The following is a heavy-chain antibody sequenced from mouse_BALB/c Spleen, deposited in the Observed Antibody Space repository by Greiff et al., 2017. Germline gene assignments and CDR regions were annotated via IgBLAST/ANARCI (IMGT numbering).Heavy chain of an antibody. CDR3: ARYYYGSDY. D-gene: IGHD1-1*01. CDR1: GFTFSSFG. Sequence: EVKLEESGGGLVQPGGSRKLSCAASGFTFSSFGMHWVRQAPEKGLEWVAYISSGSSTIYYADTVKGRFTISRDNPKNTLFLQMTSLRSEDTAMYYCARYYYGSDYWGQGTTLTVSS. V-gene: IGHV5-17*02. CDR2: ISSGSSTI. J-gene: IGHJ2*01.